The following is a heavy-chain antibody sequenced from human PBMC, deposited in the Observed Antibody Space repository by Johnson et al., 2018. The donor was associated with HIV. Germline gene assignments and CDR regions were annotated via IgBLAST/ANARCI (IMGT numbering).Heavy chain of an antibody. CDR1: GFTFSSYA. D-gene: IGHD3-16*02. V-gene: IGHV3-30*04. J-gene: IGHJ3*02. CDR3: ERGPIADDAFDI. Sequence: QMQLVESGGGLVQPGGSLRLSCAASGFTFSSYAMHWVRQAPGKGLEWVAVIWYDGSNKYYADSVKGRFTISRDNSKNTLYLQMNSLRAEDTAVYFCERGPIADDAFDIWGQGTMVTVSS. CDR2: IWYDGSNK.